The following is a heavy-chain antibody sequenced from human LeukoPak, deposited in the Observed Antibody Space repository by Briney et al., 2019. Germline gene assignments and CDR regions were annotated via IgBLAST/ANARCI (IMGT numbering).Heavy chain of an antibody. V-gene: IGHV3-30*02. Sequence: PGGSLRLSCAASGFTFSSYGMHWVRQAPGEGLEWVAFIRYDGSNKYDADSVKGRFTISRDNSKNTLYLHVNSLRPEDTAVYYCARDPYSGSYGHLYYYYMDVWGKGTTVTISS. CDR2: IRYDGSNK. CDR1: GFTFSSYG. D-gene: IGHD1-26*01. CDR3: ARDPYSGSYGHLYYYYMDV. J-gene: IGHJ6*03.